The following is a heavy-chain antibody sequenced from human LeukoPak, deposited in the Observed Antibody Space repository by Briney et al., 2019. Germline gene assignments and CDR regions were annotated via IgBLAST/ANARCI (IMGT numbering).Heavy chain of an antibody. CDR1: GFTFSSYG. CDR2: ISYDGSNK. J-gene: IGHJ4*02. D-gene: IGHD3-10*01. Sequence: GGSLRLSCAASGFTFSSYGMHWVRQAPGKGLEWVAVISYDGSNKYYADSVKGRFTISRDNSKNTLYLQMNSLRAEDTAAYYCAKRWAYGSGSYTSDFDYWGQGTLVTVSS. CDR3: AKRWAYGSGSYTSDFDY. V-gene: IGHV3-30*18.